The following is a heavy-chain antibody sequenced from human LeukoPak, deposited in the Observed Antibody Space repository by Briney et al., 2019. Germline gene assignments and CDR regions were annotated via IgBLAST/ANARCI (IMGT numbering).Heavy chain of an antibody. CDR3: ARDGDVLLWFGELLSFDY. V-gene: IGHV1-18*01. CDR1: VYTFTSYG. J-gene: IGHJ4*02. D-gene: IGHD3-10*01. CDR2: ISAYNGNT. Sequence: ASVNVSCKASVYTFTSYGISWVRQAPGQGLEWMGWISAYNGNTNYAQKLQGRVTMTTDTSTSTAYMELRSLRSDDTAVYYCARDGDVLLWFGELLSFDYWGQGTLVTVSS.